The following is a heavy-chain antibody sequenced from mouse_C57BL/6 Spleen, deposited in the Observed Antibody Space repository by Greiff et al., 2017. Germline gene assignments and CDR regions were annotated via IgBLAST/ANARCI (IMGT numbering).Heavy chain of an antibody. V-gene: IGHV5-4*01. J-gene: IGHJ2*01. CDR3: ARDMAPWTGFDY. CDR1: GFTFSSYA. CDR2: ISDGGSYT. Sequence: EVQVVESGGGLVKPGGSLKLSCAASGFTFSSYAMSWVRQTPEKRLEWVATISDGGSYTYYPDNVKGRFTISRDNAKNNLYLQMSHLKSEDTAMYYCARDMAPWTGFDYWGQGATLTVSS. D-gene: IGHD3-3*01.